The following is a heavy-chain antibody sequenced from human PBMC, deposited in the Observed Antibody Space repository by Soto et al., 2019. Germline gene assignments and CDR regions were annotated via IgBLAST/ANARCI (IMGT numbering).Heavy chain of an antibody. CDR1: GFTFSRYA. Sequence: EVQLLESGGGLVQPGGSLRLSCAASGFTFSRYAMSWVRQAPGKGLEWVSAISGSGGSTYYADSVKGRFTISRDNSKNTLYLQMNSLRAEDTAVYYCAKDQGWDSGYDQLDYWGQGTLVTVSS. CDR2: ISGSGGST. J-gene: IGHJ4*02. CDR3: AKDQGWDSGYDQLDY. V-gene: IGHV3-23*01. D-gene: IGHD5-12*01.